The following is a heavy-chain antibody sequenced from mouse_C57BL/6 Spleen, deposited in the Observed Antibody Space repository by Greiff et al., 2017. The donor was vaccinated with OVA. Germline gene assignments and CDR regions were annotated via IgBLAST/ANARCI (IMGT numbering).Heavy chain of an antibody. CDR2: LNPSTGGT. J-gene: IGHJ3*01. CDR3: AHPAWFAY. Sequence: EVQLQQSGPELVKPGASVKISCKASGYSFTGYYMNWVKQSPEKSLEWIGELNPSTGGTTYNQKFKAKATLTVDKSSSTAYMQLKSLTSEDSAVDYCAHPAWFAYWGQGTLVTVSA. CDR1: GYSFTGYY. V-gene: IGHV1-42*01.